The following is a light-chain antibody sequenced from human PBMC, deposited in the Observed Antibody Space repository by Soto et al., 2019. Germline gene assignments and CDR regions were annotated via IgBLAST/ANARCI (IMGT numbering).Light chain of an antibody. CDR3: QQYNNWPLT. V-gene: IGKV3-15*01. Sequence: EIVLTQSPGTLSLSPGERATLSCRASQSVSSIYLAWYQQKPGQAPSLLIYATSSRATGIPARFTGSGSGTEFTLTISSLQSDDFAMYYCQQYNNWPLTFGGGTKVDI. CDR2: ATS. CDR1: QSVSSIY. J-gene: IGKJ4*01.